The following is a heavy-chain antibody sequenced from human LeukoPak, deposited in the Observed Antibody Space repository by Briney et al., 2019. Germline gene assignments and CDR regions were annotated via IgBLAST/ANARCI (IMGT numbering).Heavy chain of an antibody. CDR2: IIPILGIA. CDR1: GGTFSSYA. Sequence: SVKVSCKASGGTFSSYAISWVRQAPGQGLEWMGRIIPILGIANYAQKFQGRVTITADKSTSTAYMELSSLRSEDTAVYYCAKSRYYNILTGYVFDYWAQETLVTVPS. J-gene: IGHJ4*02. V-gene: IGHV1-69*04. D-gene: IGHD3-9*01. CDR3: AKSRYYNILTGYVFDY.